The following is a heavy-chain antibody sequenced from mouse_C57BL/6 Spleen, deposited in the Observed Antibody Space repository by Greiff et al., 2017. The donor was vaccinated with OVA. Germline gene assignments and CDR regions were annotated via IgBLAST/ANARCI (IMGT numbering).Heavy chain of an antibody. CDR2: ISSGSSTI. V-gene: IGHV5-17*01. Sequence: EVQLVESGGGLVKPGGSLKLSCAASGFTFSDYGMHWVRQAPEKGLEWVAYISSGSSTIYYADTVKGRFTLTRDNAKNTLYLQVSSLTSEDTAVYYCARPYGNSQAWFAYWGQGTLVTVSA. D-gene: IGHD2-1*01. CDR3: ARPYGNSQAWFAY. CDR1: GFTFSDYG. J-gene: IGHJ3*01.